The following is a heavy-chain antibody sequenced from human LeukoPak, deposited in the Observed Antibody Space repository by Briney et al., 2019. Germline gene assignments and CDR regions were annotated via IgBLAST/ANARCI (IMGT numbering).Heavy chain of an antibody. Sequence: PGGSLRLSCEASGFTFTTYSMTWVRQAPGKGLEWVSIISSGSSAIFSADALKGRLTISRDDAKNLLYLDMNSLRSDDTAVYYCARVRNSGFRYVDSWGQGTLVTVSS. CDR2: ISSGSSAI. J-gene: IGHJ4*02. V-gene: IGHV3-21*04. CDR3: ARVRNSGFRYVDS. CDR1: GFTFTTYS. D-gene: IGHD5-12*01.